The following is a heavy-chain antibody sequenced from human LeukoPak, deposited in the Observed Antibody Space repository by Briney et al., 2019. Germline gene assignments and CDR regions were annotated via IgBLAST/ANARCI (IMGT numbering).Heavy chain of an antibody. D-gene: IGHD6-19*01. CDR2: TYYRSKWYN. CDR1: GDSVSSNSAA. CDR3: AREDPYSSGWYASFDY. V-gene: IGHV6-1*01. J-gene: IGHJ4*02. Sequence: SQTLSLTCAISGDSVSSNSAAWNWIRQSPSRGLEWLGRTYYRSKWYNDYTVSVKSRITIHPDTSKNQFSLQLNSVTPEDTAVYYCAREDPYSSGWYASFDYWGQGTLVTVPS.